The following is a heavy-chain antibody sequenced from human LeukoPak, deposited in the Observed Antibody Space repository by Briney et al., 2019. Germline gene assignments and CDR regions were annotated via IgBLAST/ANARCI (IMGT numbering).Heavy chain of an antibody. CDR3: AKKFRFGGNNWFDP. D-gene: IGHD3-10*01. V-gene: IGHV3-13*01. CDR2: IGTAGDT. Sequence: GGSLRLSCPASGFTLSSYDMHWVRQATGKGLEWVSAIGTAGDTYYPGSVKGRFIISRENAKNTLYLQMNSLRAEDTAVYYCAKKFRFGGNNWFDPWGQGTQVTVSS. J-gene: IGHJ5*02. CDR1: GFTLSSYD.